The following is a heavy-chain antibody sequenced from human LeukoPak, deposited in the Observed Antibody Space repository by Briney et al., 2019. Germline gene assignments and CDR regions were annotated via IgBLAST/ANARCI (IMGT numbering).Heavy chain of an antibody. CDR1: GGSISSYY. CDR3: ARVVPNWNYGMDV. Sequence: SETLSLTCTVSGGSISSYYWSWIRQPPGKGLDWIGYIYYSGSTNYNPSLKSRVTISVDTSKNQFSLKLSSVTAADTAVYYCARVVPNWNYGMDVWGQGTTVTVSS. D-gene: IGHD1-1*01. CDR2: IYYSGST. J-gene: IGHJ6*02. V-gene: IGHV4-59*08.